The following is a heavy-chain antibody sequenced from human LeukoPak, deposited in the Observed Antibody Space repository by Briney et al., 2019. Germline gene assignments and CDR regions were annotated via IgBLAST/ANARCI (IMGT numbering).Heavy chain of an antibody. Sequence: GGSLRLSCAASGFTFDDYAMHWVRQAPGKGLEWVSGISWNSGSIGYADSVKGRFTISRDNAKNSLYLQMNSLRAEDTALYYCAKDTYSSSWYSFWFDPWGQGTLVPVSS. CDR2: ISWNSGSI. V-gene: IGHV3-9*01. CDR3: AKDTYSSSWYSFWFDP. D-gene: IGHD6-13*01. CDR1: GFTFDDYA. J-gene: IGHJ5*02.